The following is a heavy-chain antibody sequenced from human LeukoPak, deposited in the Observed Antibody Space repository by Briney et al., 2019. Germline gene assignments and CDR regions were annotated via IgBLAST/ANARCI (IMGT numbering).Heavy chain of an antibody. CDR1: GFTVSSNY. Sequence: GGPLRLSCAASGFTVSSNYMSWVRQAPGKGLEWVSVIYSGGSTYYADSVKGRFTISRDNSKNTLYLQMNSLRAEDTAVYYCARDSGAYYDSSGYFDYWGQGTLVTVSS. J-gene: IGHJ4*02. D-gene: IGHD3-22*01. CDR3: ARDSGAYYDSSGYFDY. CDR2: IYSGGST. V-gene: IGHV3-53*01.